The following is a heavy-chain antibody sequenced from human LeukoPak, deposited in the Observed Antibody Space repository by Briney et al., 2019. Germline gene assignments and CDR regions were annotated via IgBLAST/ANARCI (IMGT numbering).Heavy chain of an antibody. CDR2: IWYDGSNK. D-gene: IGHD3-16*01. CDR3: ARDYVRYFDL. J-gene: IGHJ2*01. Sequence: GRSLRLSCAASGFTFSSYGMHWVRQAPGKGLEWVAVIWYDGSNKYYADSVKGRFTISRDNAKNSLYLQMNSLRAEDTAVYYCARDYVRYFDLWGRGTLVTVSS. CDR1: GFTFSSYG. V-gene: IGHV3-33*01.